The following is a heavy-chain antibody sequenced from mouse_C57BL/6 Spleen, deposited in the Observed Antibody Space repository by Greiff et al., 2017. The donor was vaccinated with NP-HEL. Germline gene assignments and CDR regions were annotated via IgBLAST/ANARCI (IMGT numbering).Heavy chain of an antibody. Sequence: VKLQQSGAELVRPGTSVKVSCKASGYAFTNYLIEWVKQRPGQGLEWIGVINPGSGGTNYNEKFKGKATLTADKSSSTAYMQLSSLTSEDSAVYFCARGDYGNYVDDWGQGTTLTVSS. CDR3: ARGDYGNYVDD. CDR2: INPGSGGT. D-gene: IGHD2-1*01. J-gene: IGHJ2*01. V-gene: IGHV1-54*01. CDR1: GYAFTNYL.